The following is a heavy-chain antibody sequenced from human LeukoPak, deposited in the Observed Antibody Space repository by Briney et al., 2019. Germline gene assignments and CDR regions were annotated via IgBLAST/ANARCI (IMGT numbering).Heavy chain of an antibody. J-gene: IGHJ4*02. Sequence: GRSLRLSCAASGFTFEDYAMHWVRQAPGKGLEWVSGISWNSGSIGYADSVKGRFTISRDNAKNSLYLQMNSLRAEDTALYYCAKDTERGAAGFDYWGQGTLVTVSS. CDR1: GFTFEDYA. V-gene: IGHV3-9*01. CDR3: AKDTERGAAGFDY. D-gene: IGHD6-13*01. CDR2: ISWNSGSI.